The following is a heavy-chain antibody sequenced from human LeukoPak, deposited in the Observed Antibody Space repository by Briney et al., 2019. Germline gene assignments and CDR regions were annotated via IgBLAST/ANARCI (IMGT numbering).Heavy chain of an antibody. CDR2: INHSGST. CDR1: GFTFSSYA. D-gene: IGHD3-3*01. Sequence: TGGSLRLSCAASGFTFSSYAMSWIRQPPGKGLEWIGEINHSGSTNYNPSLKSRVTISVDTSKNQFSLKLSSVTAADTAVYYCARGRYDFWSGYYPYYFDYWGQGTLVTVSS. J-gene: IGHJ4*02. CDR3: ARGRYDFWSGYYPYYFDY. V-gene: IGHV4-34*01.